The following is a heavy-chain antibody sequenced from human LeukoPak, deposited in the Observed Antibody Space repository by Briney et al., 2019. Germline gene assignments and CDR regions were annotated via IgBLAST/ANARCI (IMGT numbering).Heavy chain of an antibody. J-gene: IGHJ4*02. CDR1: GFTFSSYG. V-gene: IGHV3-30*02. Sequence: PGGSLRLSCAASGFTFSSYGMHWVRQAPGKGLEWVAFIRYDGSNNYYADSVKGRFTISRDNSKNTGYLQMNSLRAEDTAVYSCAKDQWLVLDYWGQGTLVTVSS. CDR2: IRYDGSNN. D-gene: IGHD6-19*01. CDR3: AKDQWLVLDY.